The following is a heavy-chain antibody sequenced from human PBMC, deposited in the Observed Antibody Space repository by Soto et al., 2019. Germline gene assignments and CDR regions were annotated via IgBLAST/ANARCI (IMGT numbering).Heavy chain of an antibody. J-gene: IGHJ4*02. CDR1: GGSISSSNW. Sequence: SETLSLTCAVSGGSISSSNWWSWVRQPPGKGLEWIGEIYHSGSTNYNPSLKSRVTILVDKSKNQFSLKLSSVTAADTAVYYCARTQGYGDSPFDYWGQGTQVTVSS. CDR3: ARTQGYGDSPFDY. D-gene: IGHD4-17*01. V-gene: IGHV4-4*02. CDR2: IYHSGST.